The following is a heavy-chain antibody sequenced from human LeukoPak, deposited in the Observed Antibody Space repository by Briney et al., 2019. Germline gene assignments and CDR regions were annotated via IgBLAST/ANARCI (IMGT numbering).Heavy chain of an antibody. Sequence: SVKVSCKASGYTFTSYDINWVRQATGQGLEWMGWMNPNSGNTGYAQKFQGRVTMTRNTSTSTAYMELSSLRSEDTAVYYCARAAAYYYGMDVWGQGTTVTVSS. J-gene: IGHJ6*02. CDR3: ARAAAYYYGMDV. D-gene: IGHD6-25*01. V-gene: IGHV1-8*01. CDR2: MNPNSGNT. CDR1: GYTFTSYD.